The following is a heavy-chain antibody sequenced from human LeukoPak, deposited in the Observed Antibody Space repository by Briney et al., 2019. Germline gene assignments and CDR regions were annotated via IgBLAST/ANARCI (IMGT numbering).Heavy chain of an antibody. CDR1: GGSISSGSYY. CDR2: IYNSGST. J-gene: IGHJ5*02. D-gene: IGHD2-15*01. Sequence: PSQTLSLTCTVSGGSISSGSYYWRWIRQPAGKGLEWIGRIYNSGSTNYNPSLKSRVTISVDTSKNQFSLKLSSVTAADTAVYYCARDLRYCSGGSCYSRWFDPWGQGTLVTVSS. V-gene: IGHV4-61*02. CDR3: ARDLRYCSGGSCYSRWFDP.